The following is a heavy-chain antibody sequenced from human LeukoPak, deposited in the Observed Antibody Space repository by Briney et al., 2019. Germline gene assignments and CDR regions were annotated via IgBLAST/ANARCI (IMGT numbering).Heavy chain of an antibody. CDR2: ISSSSSYI. D-gene: IGHD3-22*01. CDR1: GFTFSSYS. J-gene: IGHJ4*02. V-gene: IGHV3-21*01. CDR3: ARGGKYYYDSSGPS. Sequence: PGGSLRPSCAASGFTFSSYSMNWVRQAPGKGLEWVSSISSSSSYIYYADSVKGRFTISRDNAKNSLYLQMNSLRAEDTAVYYCARGGKYYYDSSGPSWGQGTLVTVSS.